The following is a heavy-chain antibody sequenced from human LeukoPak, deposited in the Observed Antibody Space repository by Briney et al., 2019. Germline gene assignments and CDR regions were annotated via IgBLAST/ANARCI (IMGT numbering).Heavy chain of an antibody. J-gene: IGHJ4*02. V-gene: IGHV4-34*01. CDR2: INHSGST. CDR3: ARGGIRYSYGHLDY. CDR1: GGSFSGYY. D-gene: IGHD5-18*01. Sequence: SETLSLTCAVYGGSFSGYYWSWIRQPPGKGLEWIGEINHSGSTNYNPSLKSRVTISVDTSKNQFSLKLSSVTAADTAVYYRARGGIRYSYGHLDYWGQGTLVTVSS.